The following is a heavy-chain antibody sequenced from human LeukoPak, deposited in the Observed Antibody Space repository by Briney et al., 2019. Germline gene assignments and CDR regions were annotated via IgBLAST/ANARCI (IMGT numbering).Heavy chain of an antibody. CDR1: GYTFTTYY. Sequence: ASVNVSCTASGYTFTTYYMHWVRQAPGQRLEWMGTINTSGGSTTYAQKFQGRVSMTRDTSTSTVYLEVSSLRSEDTAVYYCARSQGGNTLWFDPWGQGTLVTVSS. CDR2: INTSGGST. V-gene: IGHV1-46*01. D-gene: IGHD4-23*01. CDR3: ARSQGGNTLWFDP. J-gene: IGHJ5*02.